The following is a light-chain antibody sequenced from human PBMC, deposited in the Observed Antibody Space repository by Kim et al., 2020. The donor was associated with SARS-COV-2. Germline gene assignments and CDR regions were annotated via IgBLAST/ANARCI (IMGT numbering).Light chain of an antibody. CDR3: SSYITRTGLYV. V-gene: IGLV2-14*03. CDR1: SSDVSGYNY. Sequence: QSITISCTGTSSDVSGYNYVSWYQQHACKAPKFILYDVTNRPSGVSNRFSGSKSGNTASLTISGLQADDEADYFCSSYITRTGLYVFGAGTKVTVL. J-gene: IGLJ1*01. CDR2: DVT.